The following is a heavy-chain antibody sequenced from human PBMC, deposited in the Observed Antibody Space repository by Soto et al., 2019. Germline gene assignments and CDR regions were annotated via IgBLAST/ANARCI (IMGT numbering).Heavy chain of an antibody. Sequence: EEQLLESGGGLVQPGGSLGLSCAASGFTFSNYAMSWVRQAPGKGLEWVSGIGASGDGTYYADSVKGRFIISRDNSKNTLHLQMNSLRAEDTAVYYCAVRKTGSYFDYWGQGTLVTVSS. J-gene: IGHJ4*02. V-gene: IGHV3-23*01. CDR1: GFTFSNYA. CDR2: IGASGDGT. CDR3: AVRKTGSYFDY. D-gene: IGHD1-26*01.